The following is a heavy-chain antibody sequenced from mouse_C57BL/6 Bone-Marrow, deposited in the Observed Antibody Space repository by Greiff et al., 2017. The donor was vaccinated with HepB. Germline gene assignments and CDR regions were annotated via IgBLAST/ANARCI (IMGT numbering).Heavy chain of an antibody. CDR3: ARKDSNYEESFDY. J-gene: IGHJ2*01. CDR1: GYTFNDYN. D-gene: IGHD2-5*01. Sequence: EVKLQQSGPELVKPGASVKIPCKASGYTFNDYNMDWVKQSHGKSLEWIGDINPNNGGTIYNQKFKGKATLTVDKSSSTAYMELRSLTSEDTAVYYCARKDSNYEESFDYWGQGTTLTVSS. V-gene: IGHV1-18*01. CDR2: INPNNGGT.